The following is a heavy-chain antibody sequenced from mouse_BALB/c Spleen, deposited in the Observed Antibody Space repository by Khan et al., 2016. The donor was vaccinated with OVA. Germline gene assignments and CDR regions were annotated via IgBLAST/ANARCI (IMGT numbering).Heavy chain of an antibody. Sequence: VELVESGAELAKPGASLKMSCTASGYSFITYWIHWVKQRPGQGLEWIGYIDPSTGYAEYNQKFTDKATLTADKSSSTAYMQLTSLTSEDSAVYYCARRGLNGIFVYWGQGTLVTVSA. V-gene: IGHV1-7*01. CDR3: ARRGLNGIFVY. CDR1: GYSFITYW. CDR2: IDPSTGYA. D-gene: IGHD1-3*01. J-gene: IGHJ3*01.